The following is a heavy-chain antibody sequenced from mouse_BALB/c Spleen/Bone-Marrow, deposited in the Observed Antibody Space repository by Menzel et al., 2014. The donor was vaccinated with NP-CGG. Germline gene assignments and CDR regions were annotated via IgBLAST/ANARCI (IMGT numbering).Heavy chain of an antibody. Sequence: VQLQQSGAELVKPGASVKLSCKASGYTFTSYYMCWVKQRPGQGLEWIGEINPSNGGTNFNEKFKSKATLTVDKSSSIAYMSLSSLTSEDSAVYYCTRSRRAMDHWGQGTSVTVSS. J-gene: IGHJ4*01. V-gene: IGHV1S81*02. CDR1: GYTFTSYY. CDR3: TRSRRAMDH. D-gene: IGHD2-12*01. CDR2: INPSNGGT.